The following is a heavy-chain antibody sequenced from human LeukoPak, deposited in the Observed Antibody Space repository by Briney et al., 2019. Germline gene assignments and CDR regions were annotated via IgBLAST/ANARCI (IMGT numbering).Heavy chain of an antibody. CDR1: GLTFDDYA. CDR2: ISWNSGSI. D-gene: IGHD5-18*01. J-gene: IGHJ6*02. V-gene: IGHV3-9*01. CDR3: AAPTAMGPYYYYGMDV. Sequence: PGRSLRLSCAASGLTFDDYAMHWVRQAPGKGLEWVSGISWNSGSIGYADSVKGRFTISRDNAKNSLYLQMNSLRAEDTAVYYCAAPTAMGPYYYYGMDVWGQGTTVTVSS.